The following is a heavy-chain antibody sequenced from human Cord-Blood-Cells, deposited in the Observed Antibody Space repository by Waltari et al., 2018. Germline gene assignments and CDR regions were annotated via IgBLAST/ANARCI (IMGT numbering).Heavy chain of an antibody. Sequence: QVQLQQWGAGLLKPSETLSLTCAVYGGSFSGYYWSWIRQPPGKGLEWIGEINHSGSTNYNPSRKSRVTISVDTSKNQFSLKLSSVTAADTAVYYCARVPGRIAAHHGVDYWGQGTLVTVSS. CDR3: ARVPGRIAAHHGVDY. D-gene: IGHD6-6*01. CDR1: GGSFSGYY. J-gene: IGHJ4*02. CDR2: INHSGST. V-gene: IGHV4-34*01.